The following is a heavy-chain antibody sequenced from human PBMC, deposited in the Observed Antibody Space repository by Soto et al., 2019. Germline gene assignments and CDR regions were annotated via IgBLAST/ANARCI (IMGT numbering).Heavy chain of an antibody. CDR1: CGSISSGDYY. CDR3: ARTYGDYAYNWFVP. D-gene: IGHD4-17*01. CDR2: IYYSGST. J-gene: IGHJ5*02. V-gene: IGHV4-30-4*01. Sequence: SETLSLTCTVSCGSISSGDYYWSWIRQPPGKGLEWIGYIYYSGSTYYNPSLKSRVTISVDTSKNQFSLKLSSVTAADTAVYYCARTYGDYAYNWFVPWGQGTLVTVSS.